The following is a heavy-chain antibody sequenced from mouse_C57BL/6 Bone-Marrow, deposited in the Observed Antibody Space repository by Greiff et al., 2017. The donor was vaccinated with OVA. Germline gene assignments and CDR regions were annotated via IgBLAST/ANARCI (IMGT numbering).Heavy chain of an antibody. V-gene: IGHV1-50*01. Sequence: VQLQQPGAELVKPGASVKLSCKASGYTFTSYWMQWVKQRPGQGLEWIGEIDPSDSYTNYNQKFKGKATLTAATSSSTAYMQLSSLTSEDSAVFYCSCGSSRDFDDWGKGTTLTVSS. CDR3: SCGSSRDFDD. J-gene: IGHJ2*01. CDR2: IDPSDSYT. D-gene: IGHD1-1*01. CDR1: GYTFTSYW.